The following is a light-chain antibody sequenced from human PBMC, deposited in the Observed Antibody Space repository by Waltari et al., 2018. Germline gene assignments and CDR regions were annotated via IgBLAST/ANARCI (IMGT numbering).Light chain of an antibody. Sequence: DIVMTQSPDSLAVSLGERATINCKSSQSVLYSSNNKNYLAWYQQKPGQPPKLLIYWASTRESGVPDRFSGSGSGTDFTLTISNLLAEDVALYYCQQYYTTPPTFGPGTKVDIK. V-gene: IGKV4-1*01. CDR2: WAS. CDR1: QSVLYSSNNKNY. J-gene: IGKJ3*01. CDR3: QQYYTTPPT.